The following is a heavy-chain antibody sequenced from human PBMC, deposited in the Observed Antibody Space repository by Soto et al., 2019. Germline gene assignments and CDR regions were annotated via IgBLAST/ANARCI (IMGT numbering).Heavy chain of an antibody. D-gene: IGHD3-9*01. CDR1: GYTFTSYG. V-gene: IGHV1-18*01. CDR3: ARDYYDIWSGPHCAPDYYFDY. Sequence: QVQLVQSGAEVKKPGASVKFSCKASGYTFTSYGITWVPQAPGQGLEWMGWISAYNVNTNYAQKLPCRVPMTTDTSTSTDYIELRSLRSDVTAVYYCARDYYDIWSGPHCAPDYYFDYWGQGTLVTVSS. J-gene: IGHJ4*02. CDR2: ISAYNVNT.